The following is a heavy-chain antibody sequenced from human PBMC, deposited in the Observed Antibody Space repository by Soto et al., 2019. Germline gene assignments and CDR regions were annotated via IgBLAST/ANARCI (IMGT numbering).Heavy chain of an antibody. J-gene: IGHJ6*02. CDR2: IWYDGSNK. Sequence: ESGGGVVQPGRSLRLSCAASGFTFSSYGMHWVRQAPGKGLEWVAVIWYDGSNKYYADSVKGRFTISRDNSKNTLYLQMNSLRAEDTAVYYCARDGGAGYGMDVWGQGTTVTVSS. V-gene: IGHV3-33*01. D-gene: IGHD6-19*01. CDR3: ARDGGAGYGMDV. CDR1: GFTFSSYG.